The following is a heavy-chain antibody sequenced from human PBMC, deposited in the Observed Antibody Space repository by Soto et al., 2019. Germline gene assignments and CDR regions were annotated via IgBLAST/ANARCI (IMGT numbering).Heavy chain of an antibody. Sequence: QVQLQESGPGLVKPSETLSLTCTVSGGSITRGGYYWSGIRQHPGKGLEWIGYIYNSGTTYYNPSVKSRVTISVDTSKNQFSLKLTSVTAADTAVSYCARAPAPWGQGTLVTVSS. V-gene: IGHV4-31*03. CDR3: ARAPAP. J-gene: IGHJ5*02. CDR2: IYNSGTT. CDR1: GGSITRGGYY.